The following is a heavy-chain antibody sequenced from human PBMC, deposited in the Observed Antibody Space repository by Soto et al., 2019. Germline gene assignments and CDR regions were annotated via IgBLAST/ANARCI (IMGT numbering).Heavy chain of an antibody. D-gene: IGHD5-18*01. CDR3: AKGGYTSYYDY. CDR1: GFTFRNYA. V-gene: IGHV3-23*01. CDR2: IRASGDST. Sequence: EVLLLESGGGLVQPGGSLRLSCAASGFTFRNYAMTWVRQAPGKGLEWVSTIRASGDSTYYADSVKGRITISRDNSKNTVYLQMNTLEAEDTAVYFCAKGGYTSYYDYWGQGILVTVSS. J-gene: IGHJ4*02.